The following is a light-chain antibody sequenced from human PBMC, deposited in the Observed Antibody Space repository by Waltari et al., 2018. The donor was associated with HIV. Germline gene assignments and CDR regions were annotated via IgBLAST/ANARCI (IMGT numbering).Light chain of an antibody. Sequence: QSALTQPAPVSGSPGPSITTPCLGTCSDVGRYDYVPWYQQHPGKAPKLMIYDVTNRPSGVSNRFSGSKSGNTASLTISGLQAEDEADYYCSSYTSSSTYVFGTGTKVTVV. CDR2: DVT. CDR3: SSYTSSSTYV. J-gene: IGLJ1*01. CDR1: CSDVGRYDY. V-gene: IGLV2-14*01.